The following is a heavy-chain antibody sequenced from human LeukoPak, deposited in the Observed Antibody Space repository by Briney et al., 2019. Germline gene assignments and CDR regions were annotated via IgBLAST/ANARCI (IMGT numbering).Heavy chain of an antibody. CDR2: ISYDGSNK. V-gene: IGHV3-30-3*01. CDR3: ARALSYGGKPC. Sequence: GGSLRLSCAASGFTFSSYAMSWVRQAPGKGLEWVAVISYDGSNKYYADSVKGRFTISRDNSKNTLYLQMNSLRAEDTAVYYCARALSYGGKPCWGQGTLVTVSS. D-gene: IGHD4-23*01. J-gene: IGHJ4*02. CDR1: GFTFSSYA.